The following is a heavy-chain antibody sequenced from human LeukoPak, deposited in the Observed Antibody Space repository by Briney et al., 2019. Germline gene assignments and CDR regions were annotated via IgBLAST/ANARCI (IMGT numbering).Heavy chain of an antibody. J-gene: IGHJ6*03. V-gene: IGHV1-24*01. CDR1: GYTLTELS. Sequence: GASVKVSCKVSGYTLTELSMHWVRQAPGKGLEWMGGFDPEDGETIYAQKFQGRVTMTEDTSTDTAYMELSSLRSEDTAVYYCATGFFSARVHPQRGLFGPADYYYMEVWGKGTTVTVSS. CDR3: ATGFFSARVHPQRGLFGPADYYYMEV. CDR2: FDPEDGET. D-gene: IGHD3-3*01.